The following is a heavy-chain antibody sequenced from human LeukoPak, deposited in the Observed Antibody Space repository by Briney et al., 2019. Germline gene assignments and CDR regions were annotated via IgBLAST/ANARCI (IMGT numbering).Heavy chain of an antibody. CDR3: ARVGFRGEPIDC. Sequence: VASVKVSCKASGYTFTSYDINWVRQATGQGLGWMGWMNPNSGNTGYAQKFQGRVTMTRNTSISTAYLELSSLRSEDTAVYYCARVGFRGEPIDCWGQGTLVTVSS. V-gene: IGHV1-8*01. CDR2: MNPNSGNT. CDR1: GYTFTSYD. D-gene: IGHD3-10*01. J-gene: IGHJ4*02.